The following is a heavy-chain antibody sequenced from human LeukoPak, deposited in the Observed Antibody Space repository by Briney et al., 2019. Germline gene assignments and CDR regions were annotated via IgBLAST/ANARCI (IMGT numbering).Heavy chain of an antibody. CDR2: ISAYNGNT. Sequence: ASVKVSCKASGYTFTSYGISWVRQAPGQGLEWMGWISAYNGNTNYAQKLQGRVTMTTDTSTSTAYMELRSLRSDDTAVYYCARLYYYGSGSPDQYFDYWGQGTLVTVSS. J-gene: IGHJ4*02. V-gene: IGHV1-18*01. D-gene: IGHD3-10*01. CDR1: GYTFTSYG. CDR3: ARLYYYGSGSPDQYFDY.